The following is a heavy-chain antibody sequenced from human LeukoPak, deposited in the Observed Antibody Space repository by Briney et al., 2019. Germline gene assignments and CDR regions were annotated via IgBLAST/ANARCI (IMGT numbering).Heavy chain of an antibody. V-gene: IGHV1-2*02. Sequence: ASVKVSCKASGYTFTGYYMHWVRQAPGQGLEWMGWINPNSGGTNYAQKFQGRVTMTGDTSISTAYMELSRLRSDDTAVYYCARVRDRITMVRGVIMLDYWGQGTLVTVSS. CDR3: ARVRDRITMVRGVIMLDY. J-gene: IGHJ4*02. D-gene: IGHD3-10*01. CDR2: INPNSGGT. CDR1: GYTFTGYY.